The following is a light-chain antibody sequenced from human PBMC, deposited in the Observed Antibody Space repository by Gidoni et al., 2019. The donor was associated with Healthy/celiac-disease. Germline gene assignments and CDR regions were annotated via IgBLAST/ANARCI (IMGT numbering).Light chain of an antibody. CDR1: SSDVGGYNY. CDR2: DVS. V-gene: IGLV2-14*01. J-gene: IGLJ1*01. CDR3: SSYTSSSTLV. Sequence: QSALTQPAPVSGSPGQSITISCTGTSSDVGGYNYVSWYQQQPGNAPKLMFYDVSHRSSGVAHRFSGSKSGNTASLTISGLQAEDDADYYCSSYTSSSTLVFGTGTKVTVL.